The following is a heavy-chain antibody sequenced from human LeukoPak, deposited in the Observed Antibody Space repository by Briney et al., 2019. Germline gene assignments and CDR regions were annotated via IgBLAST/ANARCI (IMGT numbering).Heavy chain of an antibody. CDR1: GGSISSSSYY. D-gene: IGHD2-2*01. Sequence: SETLSLTCTVSGGSISSSSYYWGWIRQPPGKGLEWIGSIYYSGSTYYNPSLKSRVTISVDTSKNQFSLKLSSVTAADTAVYYCARGIGYCSSTSCYLDWFDPWGQGTLVTVSS. CDR3: ARGIGYCSSTSCYLDWFDP. J-gene: IGHJ5*02. V-gene: IGHV4-39*01. CDR2: IYYSGST.